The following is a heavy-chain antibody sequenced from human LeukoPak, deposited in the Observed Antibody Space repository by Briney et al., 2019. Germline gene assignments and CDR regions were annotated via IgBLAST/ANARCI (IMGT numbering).Heavy chain of an antibody. J-gene: IGHJ6*02. CDR1: GGSISSYY. V-gene: IGHV3-11*01. CDR3: ASYCSSTSCYGYSYGMDV. CDR2: ISNSGSTI. D-gene: IGHD2-2*01. Sequence: LSLTCTVSGGSISSYYWSWVRQAPGKGLEWVSYISNSGSTIYYADSVKGRFTISRDNAKNSLYLQMNSLRAEDTAVYYCASYCSSTSCYGYSYGMDVWGQGTTVTVSS.